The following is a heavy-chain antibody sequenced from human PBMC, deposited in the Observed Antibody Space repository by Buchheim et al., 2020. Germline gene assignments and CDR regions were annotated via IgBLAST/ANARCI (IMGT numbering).Heavy chain of an antibody. CDR1: SGSLSGYY. D-gene: IGHD3-10*01. CDR2: INHSGST. CDR3: ARGRFGWYFDL. V-gene: IGHV4-34*01. J-gene: IGHJ2*01. Sequence: QVQLQQWGAGLLKPSETLSLTCAVYSGSLSGYYWSWIRQPPGKGLEWTGNINHSGSTNYNPSLKSRVTISVDASKSQLSLKVTSVTAADAAVYYCARGRFGWYFDLWGRGTL.